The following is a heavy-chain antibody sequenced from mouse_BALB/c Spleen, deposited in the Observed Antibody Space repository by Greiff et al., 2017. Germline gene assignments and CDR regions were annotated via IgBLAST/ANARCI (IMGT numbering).Heavy chain of an antibody. Sequence: EVNVVESGGGLVQPGGSLKLSCAASGFTFSSYTMSWVRQTPEKRLEWVAYISNGGGSTYYPDTVKGRFTISRDNAKNTLYLQMSSLKSEDTAMYYCARLYYGSSYAMDYWGQGTSVTVSS. J-gene: IGHJ4*01. CDR2: ISNGGGST. CDR1: GFTFSSYT. V-gene: IGHV5-12-2*01. CDR3: ARLYYGSSYAMDY. D-gene: IGHD1-1*01.